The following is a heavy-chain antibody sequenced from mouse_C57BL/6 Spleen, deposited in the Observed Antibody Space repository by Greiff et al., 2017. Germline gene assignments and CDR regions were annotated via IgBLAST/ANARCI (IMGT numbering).Heavy chain of an antibody. Sequence: QVQLQQPGAELVMPGASVKLSCKASGYTFTSYWMHWVKQRPGQGLEWIGEIDPSDSYTNYNQKFKGKSTLTVDKSSSTAYMQLSSLTSEDSAVYYWARKSAMDYWGQGTSVTVSS. J-gene: IGHJ4*01. CDR1: GYTFTSYW. V-gene: IGHV1-69*01. CDR2: IDPSDSYT. CDR3: ARKSAMDY.